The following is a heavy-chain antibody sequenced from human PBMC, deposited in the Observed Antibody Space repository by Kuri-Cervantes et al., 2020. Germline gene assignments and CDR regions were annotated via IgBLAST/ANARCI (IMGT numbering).Heavy chain of an antibody. D-gene: IGHD6-13*01. CDR3: ARDLQQLIHYYYGMDV. V-gene: IGHV1-69*04. CDR2: IIPILGIA. J-gene: IGHJ6*02. CDR1: GGTFSSYT. Sequence: GGSLRLSCKASGGTFSSYTISWVRQAPGQGLEWTGRIIPILGIANYAQKFQGRVTITADKSTSTAYMELSSLRSEDTAVYYCARDLQQLIHYYYGMDVWGQGTTVTVSS.